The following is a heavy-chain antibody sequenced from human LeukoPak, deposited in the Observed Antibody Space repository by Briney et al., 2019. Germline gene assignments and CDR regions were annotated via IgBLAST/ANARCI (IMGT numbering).Heavy chain of an antibody. D-gene: IGHD1-26*01. Sequence: GGSLRLSCAASGFTSSNNWLTWVRQAPGKGLEWVANIKQDGSEKSYVDSVKGRFTISRDNAKNSLYLQMNSLRGEDTAVYYCARDVGALDLWGQGTMVTVSS. CDR1: GFTSSNNW. CDR2: IKQDGSEK. J-gene: IGHJ3*01. V-gene: IGHV3-7*01. CDR3: ARDVGALDL.